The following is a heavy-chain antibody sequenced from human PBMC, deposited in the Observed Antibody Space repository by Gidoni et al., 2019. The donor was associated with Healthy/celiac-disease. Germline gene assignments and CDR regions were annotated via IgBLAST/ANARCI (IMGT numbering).Heavy chain of an antibody. J-gene: IGHJ6*02. CDR3: ARDLLLWFGEELGGMDV. V-gene: IGHV3-64*01. Sequence: EVHLVESGGGLVQPGWSLRLPFAASGFTVSTHAMHWVRQAPGKGLEYVSAISSNGGSTYYANSVKGRFTIARDNSKNTLDLQMGSLRAEDMAVYYCARDLLLWFGEELGGMDVWGQGTTVTVSS. CDR1: GFTVSTHA. CDR2: ISSNGGST. D-gene: IGHD3-10*01.